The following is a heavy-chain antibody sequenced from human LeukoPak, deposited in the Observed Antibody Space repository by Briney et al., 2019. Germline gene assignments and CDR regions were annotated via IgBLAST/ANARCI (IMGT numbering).Heavy chain of an antibody. CDR2: IYSGGST. Sequence: GGSLRLSCAVSGFTVSSNYMSWVRQPPGKGLEWVSVIYSGGSTYYADSVKGRFTISRHDSRDTPYLQMNSLRVEDTAVYYCTRDLSGVNPFDYWGQGTLVTVSS. D-gene: IGHD2-8*01. CDR1: GFTVSSNY. CDR3: TRDLSGVNPFDY. V-gene: IGHV3-53*04. J-gene: IGHJ4*02.